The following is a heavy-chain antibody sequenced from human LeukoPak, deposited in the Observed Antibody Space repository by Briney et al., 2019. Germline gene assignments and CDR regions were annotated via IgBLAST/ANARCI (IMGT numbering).Heavy chain of an antibody. CDR3: AKAPPAATKYYYGMDV. V-gene: IGHV3-23*01. Sequence: GGSLRLSCAASGFTFNNYAMSWVRQAPGKGLEWVSAISNSGGATYYADSVKGRFTISRDNSKNTPFLHMNSLRVEDTAVYYCAKAPPAATKYYYGMDVWGQGTTVTVSS. CDR1: GFTFNNYA. CDR2: ISNSGGAT. D-gene: IGHD2-2*01. J-gene: IGHJ6*02.